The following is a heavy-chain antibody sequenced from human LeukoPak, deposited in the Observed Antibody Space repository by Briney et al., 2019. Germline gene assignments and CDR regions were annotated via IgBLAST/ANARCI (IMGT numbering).Heavy chain of an antibody. CDR1: GFTFSSYW. Sequence: GGSLRLSCAASGFTFSSYWMSWVRQAPGKGLEWVANIKQDGSEKYYVDSVKGRFTISRDNAKNSLYLQMNSLRAEDTAVYYCARDRRDFLGPYFDCWGQGTLVTVSS. J-gene: IGHJ4*02. CDR2: IKQDGSEK. V-gene: IGHV3-7*01. D-gene: IGHD3-3*01. CDR3: ARDRRDFLGPYFDC.